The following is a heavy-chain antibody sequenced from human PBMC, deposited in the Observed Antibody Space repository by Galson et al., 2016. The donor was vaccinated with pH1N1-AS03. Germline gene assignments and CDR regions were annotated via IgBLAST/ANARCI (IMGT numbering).Heavy chain of an antibody. CDR3: VRETPFSSTWYPFHH. CDR2: ISYDTGRE. D-gene: IGHD6-13*01. CDR1: GFIFSDYA. Sequence: SLRLSCAASGFIFSDYAMHWVRQAPGKGLEWVAFISYDTGREKYADSVRGRFTIPKDRPRNMLYLEMNNLRVEDTAVYYCVRETPFSSTWYPFHHWGQGTLVRVSA. J-gene: IGHJ1*01. V-gene: IGHV3-30*04.